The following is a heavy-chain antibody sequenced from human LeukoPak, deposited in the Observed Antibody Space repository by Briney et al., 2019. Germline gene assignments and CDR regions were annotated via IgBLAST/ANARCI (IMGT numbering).Heavy chain of an antibody. D-gene: IGHD5-18*01. CDR3: ARREDLRGYRGMDV. V-gene: IGHV3-53*01. J-gene: IGHJ6*02. Sequence: PGGSLRLSCAASGFTVSSNYMSWVRQAPGKGLEWVSVIYSGGSTYYADSVKGRFTISRDNSKNTLYLQMNSLRAEDTAVYYCARREDLRGYRGMDVWGQGTTVTVSS. CDR2: IYSGGST. CDR1: GFTVSSNY.